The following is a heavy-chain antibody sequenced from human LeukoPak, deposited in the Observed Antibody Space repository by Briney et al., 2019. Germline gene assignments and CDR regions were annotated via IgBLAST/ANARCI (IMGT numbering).Heavy chain of an antibody. J-gene: IGHJ3*02. CDR2: IRDKARGYTT. V-gene: IGHV3-72*01. D-gene: IGHD3-16*01. CDR3: ARDGGEGDNSAFDI. CDR1: GVTLSDHH. Sequence: LSGGSLRLSCAASGVTLSDHHMDRVRQAPGKGLEWVGRIRDKARGYTTEYAASVKGRFTISRDDSQTSEFRQMNDLKTEDTAVYFCARDGGEGDNSAFDIWGQGTVVTVSS.